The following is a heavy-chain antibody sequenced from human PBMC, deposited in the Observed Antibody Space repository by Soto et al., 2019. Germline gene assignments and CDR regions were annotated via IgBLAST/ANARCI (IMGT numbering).Heavy chain of an antibody. CDR3: ARDDAPGIAVAGARFDY. J-gene: IGHJ4*02. CDR2: ISYDGSNK. V-gene: IGHV3-30-3*01. CDR1: GFTFSSHA. Sequence: GGSLRLSCAASGFTFSSHAMNWVRQAPGKGLEWVAVISYDGSNKYNADSVKGRFSISRDNSKNTLYLQMNSLRAEDTAVYYCARDDAPGIAVAGARFDYWGQGTLVTVSS. D-gene: IGHD6-19*01.